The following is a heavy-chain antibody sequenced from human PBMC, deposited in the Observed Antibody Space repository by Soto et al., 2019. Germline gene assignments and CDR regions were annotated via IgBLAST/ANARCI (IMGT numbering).Heavy chain of an antibody. J-gene: IGHJ5*01. D-gene: IGHD5-12*01. CDR2: ISSSSTYI. CDR3: ARSPVEIVATSLYWFDS. V-gene: IGHV3-21*01. CDR1: GFTFSSYS. Sequence: EVQLVESGGGLVKPGGSLRLSCAASGFTFSSYSMSWVRQAPGKGLEWVSSISSSSTYIYYADSVKGRFTISRDNAKNSRYLQMNSLRVEDTAVYYCARSPVEIVATSLYWFDSWGQGTLVTVSS.